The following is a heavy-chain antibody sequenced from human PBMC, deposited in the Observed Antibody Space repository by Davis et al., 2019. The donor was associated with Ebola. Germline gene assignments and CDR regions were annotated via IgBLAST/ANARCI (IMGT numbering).Heavy chain of an antibody. J-gene: IGHJ5*02. D-gene: IGHD2-15*01. CDR3: AKVGCSGGSCTYNWFDP. V-gene: IGHV1-2*02. Sequence: ASVKVSCKASGYTFTGYYMHWVRQAPGQGLEWMGWINPNSGGTNYAQKFQGRVTMTRDPSISTAYMELSRLRSDDTAVYYCAKVGCSGGSCTYNWFDPWGQGTQVTVS. CDR2: INPNSGGT. CDR1: GYTFTGYY.